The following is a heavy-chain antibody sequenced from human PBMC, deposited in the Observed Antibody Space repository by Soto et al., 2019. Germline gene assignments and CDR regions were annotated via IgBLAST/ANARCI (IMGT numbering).Heavy chain of an antibody. CDR2: IIPIFGTA. J-gene: IGHJ3*01. CDR3: ARVAPHYYDSSGYYPG. CDR1: GGTFSSYA. V-gene: IGHV1-69*01. D-gene: IGHD3-22*01. Sequence: VQLVQSGAEVKKPGSSVKVSCKASGGTFSSYAISWVRQAPGQGLEWMGGIIPIFGTANYAQKFQGRVTITAYESTSTAYMELSSLRSEDTAVYYCARVAPHYYDSSGYYPGWGQGTMVTVSS.